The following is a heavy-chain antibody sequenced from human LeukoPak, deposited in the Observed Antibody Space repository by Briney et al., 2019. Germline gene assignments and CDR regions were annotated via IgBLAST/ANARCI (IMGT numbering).Heavy chain of an antibody. CDR3: ARDYCSSTSCLFDY. Sequence: ASVKVSCKTSGYTFTGYHMHWVRQAPGQGLEWMGRINPNSGDTNYAQNFQGRVTMTRDTSISTAYMELSRLRSDDTAVYYCARDYCSSTSCLFDYWGQGTLVTVSS. V-gene: IGHV1-2*06. CDR1: GYTFTGYH. D-gene: IGHD2-2*01. CDR2: INPNSGDT. J-gene: IGHJ4*02.